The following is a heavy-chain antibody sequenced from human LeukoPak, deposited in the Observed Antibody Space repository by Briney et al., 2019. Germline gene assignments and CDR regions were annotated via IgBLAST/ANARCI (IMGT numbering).Heavy chain of an antibody. J-gene: IGHJ4*02. V-gene: IGHV4-38-2*02. D-gene: IGHD3-22*01. CDR3: ARAPGDSSGYYQLRIPPLFDY. CDR1: GYSISSGYY. Sequence: PSETLSLTCTVSGYSISSGYYWGWIRQPPGKGLEWIGSVYHSGSTYYNPSLKSRVTISVDTSKNQFSLKLSSVTAADTAVYYCARAPGDSSGYYQLRIPPLFDYWGQGTLVTVSS. CDR2: VYHSGST.